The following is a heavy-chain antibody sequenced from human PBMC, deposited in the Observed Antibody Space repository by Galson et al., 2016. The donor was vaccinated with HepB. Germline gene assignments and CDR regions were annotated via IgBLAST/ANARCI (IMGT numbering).Heavy chain of an antibody. J-gene: IGHJ4*02. CDR1: EFSFSDSD. Sequence: SLRLSCATASEASEFSFSDSDMSWVRQAPGKGLEWVSTVRGADDATPYYAAFVRGRFTVSRDTSKNTLYLQMNALRAEDTAFYYCAAGPARHFDHWGQGTLVAVSS. CDR3: AAGPARHFDH. CDR2: VRGADDATP. D-gene: IGHD2-2*01. V-gene: IGHV3-23*01.